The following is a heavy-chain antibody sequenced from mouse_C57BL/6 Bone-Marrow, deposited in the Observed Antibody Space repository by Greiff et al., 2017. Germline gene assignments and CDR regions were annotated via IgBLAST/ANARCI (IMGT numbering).Heavy chain of an antibody. Sequence: QVQLQQPGAELVKPGASVKMSCKASGYTFTSYWIEWVKQRPGHGLEWIGEILPGSGSTNYNEKFKGKATFTADTSSNTAYMQLSSLTTEDSAIYYCARSGLRLREEFDYWGQGTTLTVSS. V-gene: IGHV1-9*01. J-gene: IGHJ2*01. CDR3: ARSGLRLREEFDY. CDR2: ILPGSGST. D-gene: IGHD3-2*02. CDR1: GYTFTSYW.